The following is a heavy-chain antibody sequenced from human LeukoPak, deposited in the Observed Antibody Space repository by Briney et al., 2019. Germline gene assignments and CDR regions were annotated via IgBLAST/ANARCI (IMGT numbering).Heavy chain of an antibody. Sequence: SVKVSCKASGGTFSSYAISWVRQAPGQGLEWMGGIIPIFGTANYAQKFQGRVTITADESTSTAYMELSSLRSEDTAVYYCARAPRRGYYPPYYYYYMDVWGKGTTVTISS. CDR2: IIPIFGTA. D-gene: IGHD3-22*01. J-gene: IGHJ6*03. CDR3: ARAPRRGYYPPYYYYYMDV. CDR1: GGTFSSYA. V-gene: IGHV1-69*13.